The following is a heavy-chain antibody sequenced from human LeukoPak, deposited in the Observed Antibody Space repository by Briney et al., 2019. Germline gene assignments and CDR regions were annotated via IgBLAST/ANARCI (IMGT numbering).Heavy chain of an antibody. CDR3: ARIYGEDY. CDR1: EFSLSSYT. Sequence: GGSLRLSCAASEFSLSSYTMNWVRQVPGKGLEWVASISPSSHFIHYTDSLKGRFTISRDNAKNSLYLQMNSLRAEDTAVYYCARIYGEDYWGQGTLVTVSS. V-gene: IGHV3-21*01. D-gene: IGHD4-17*01. CDR2: ISPSSHFI. J-gene: IGHJ4*02.